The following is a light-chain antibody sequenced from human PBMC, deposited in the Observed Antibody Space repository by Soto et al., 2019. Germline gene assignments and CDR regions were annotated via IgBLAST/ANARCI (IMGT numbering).Light chain of an antibody. V-gene: IGKV3-20*01. J-gene: IGKJ2*01. CDR1: QSVSSSS. CDR2: GAS. Sequence: EIELTQSPGTLSLSPGERATLSCRASQSVSSSSLAWYQQKPGQAPRLLIHGASTRATGIPDRFSGSGSGTDFTLIISRLEPEDFAVYFCQHYGTSPPYTFAQGTKVDIK. CDR3: QHYGTSPPYT.